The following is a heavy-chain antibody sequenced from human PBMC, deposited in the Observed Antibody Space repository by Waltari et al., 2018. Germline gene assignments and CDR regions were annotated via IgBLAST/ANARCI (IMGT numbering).Heavy chain of an antibody. J-gene: IGHJ6*03. D-gene: IGHD1-26*01. CDR2: ISSGITI. CDR3: ARRGGIVTPLDV. Sequence: EVQLVESGGGLAQPGGSMRPPGRAAGFSFSRDDMLWVRQAPGKGLESVSYISSGITIYYADSVKGRFTISRDNARNSLFLQMTSLRVEDTAVYYCARRGGIVTPLDVWGKGTTVTVSS. V-gene: IGHV3-48*03. CDR1: GFSFSRDD.